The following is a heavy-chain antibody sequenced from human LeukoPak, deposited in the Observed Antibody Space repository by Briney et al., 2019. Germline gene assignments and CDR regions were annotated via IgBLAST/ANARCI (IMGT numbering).Heavy chain of an antibody. D-gene: IGHD5-12*01. CDR3: ARDYDHSFDY. Sequence: PGGSLRLSGAVSEFTFSSYSMNWVRQAPGKGLEGVSYISGGSSIIKYADSVKGRFTISRDNAQNSLYLQMNSLRAEDTAVYYCARDYDHSFDYWGQGILVTVSS. CDR2: ISGGSSII. J-gene: IGHJ4*02. V-gene: IGHV3-48*01. CDR1: EFTFSSYS.